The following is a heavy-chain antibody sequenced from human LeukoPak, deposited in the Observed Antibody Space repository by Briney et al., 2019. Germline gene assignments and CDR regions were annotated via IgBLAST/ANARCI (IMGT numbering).Heavy chain of an antibody. D-gene: IGHD3-10*01. J-gene: IGHJ6*03. Sequence: PGGSLRLSCAASRFTFSSYGMHWVRQAPGKGLEWVAYIRYDESEKYYADSVKGRFTISRDNSNNMLYLQMNSLGGEDTAVYFCARGSFPDYYYYMDVWGRGTTVTVSS. CDR2: IRYDESEK. CDR3: ARGSFPDYYYYMDV. CDR1: RFTFSSYG. V-gene: IGHV3-30*02.